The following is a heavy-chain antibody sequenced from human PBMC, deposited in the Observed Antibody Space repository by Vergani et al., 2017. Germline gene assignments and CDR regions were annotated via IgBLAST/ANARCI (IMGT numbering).Heavy chain of an antibody. J-gene: IGHJ6*03. CDR2: IYTSGST. CDR3: ASFRSEYYYYNMDV. D-gene: IGHD6-25*01. Sequence: QVQLQESGPGLVKPSETLSLTCAVSGYSISSNYYWGWIRQPPGKGLEWIGTIYTSGSTNYNPSLQSPVTMSVDTSKNQFSLKLSYVTAADTAVYYCASFRSEYYYYNMDVWGKGTTVTVSS. CDR1: GYSISSNYY. V-gene: IGHV4-38-2*01.